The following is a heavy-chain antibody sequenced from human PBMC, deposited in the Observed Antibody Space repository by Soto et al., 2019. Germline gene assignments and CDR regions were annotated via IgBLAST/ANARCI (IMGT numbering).Heavy chain of an antibody. CDR3: ARGSQGSYQLPPDPIDY. CDR1: GGTFRSYA. D-gene: IGHD2-2*01. Sequence: GASVKASCKSSGGTFRSYAISWVRQAPGQGLEWMGGIIPIFGTANYAQKFQGRVTITADESTSTAYMELSSLRSEDTAVYYCARGSQGSYQLPPDPIDYWGQGTLVTVSS. V-gene: IGHV1-69*13. J-gene: IGHJ4*02. CDR2: IIPIFGTA.